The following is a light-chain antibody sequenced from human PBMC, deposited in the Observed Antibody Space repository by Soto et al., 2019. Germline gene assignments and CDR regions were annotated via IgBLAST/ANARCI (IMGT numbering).Light chain of an antibody. Sequence: IVLPQSPATMSVSPGERAKLSCRASQSVSTNLAWYQQKPGQPPRLLIYGAYTRATDIPARFSGSGSGREFTLAIICLQSEDFAVYYCQQYNTWPPYTCGQATKLEIK. CDR2: GAY. CDR1: QSVSTN. V-gene: IGKV3-15*01. J-gene: IGKJ2*01. CDR3: QQYNTWPPYT.